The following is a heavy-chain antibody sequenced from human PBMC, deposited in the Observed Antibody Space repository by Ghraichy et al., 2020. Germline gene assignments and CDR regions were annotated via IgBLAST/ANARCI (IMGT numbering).Heavy chain of an antibody. CDR2: ISGSGGST. CDR3: GKVGPVAGGSNY. J-gene: IGHJ4*02. D-gene: IGHD6-19*01. V-gene: IGHV3-23*01. CDR1: GFTFSSYA. Sequence: GGSLRLSCATSGFTFSSYAMSWVRQAPGKGLEWVSAISGSGGSTYYADSVKGRFTISRDNSKNTLYLQMNSLKAEDTAVYYCGKVGPVAGGSNYWGQGTLVTVSS.